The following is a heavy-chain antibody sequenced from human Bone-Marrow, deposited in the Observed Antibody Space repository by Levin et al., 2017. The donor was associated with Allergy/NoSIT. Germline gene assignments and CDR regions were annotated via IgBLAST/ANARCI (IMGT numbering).Heavy chain of an antibody. CDR2: ISGSGGST. V-gene: IGHV3-23*01. Sequence: GGSLRLSCAASGFTFSSYAMSWVRQAPGKGLEWVSAISGSGGSTYYADSVKGRFTISRDNSKNTLYLQMNSLRAEDTAVYYCAKGQGQWLALKSQPLDYWGQGTLVTVSS. D-gene: IGHD6-19*01. J-gene: IGHJ4*02. CDR3: AKGQGQWLALKSQPLDY. CDR1: GFTFSSYA.